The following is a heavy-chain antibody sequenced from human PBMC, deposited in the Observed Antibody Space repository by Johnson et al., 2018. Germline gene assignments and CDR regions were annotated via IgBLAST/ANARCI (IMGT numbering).Heavy chain of an antibody. D-gene: IGHD3-22*01. CDR3: ARGLTYYYDSSGYSRPGNAFDI. CDR1: GFTFSSYA. CDR2: ISYDGSNK. Sequence: QVQLVESGGGVVQPGRSLRLSCAASGFTFSSYAMHWVRQAPGKGLEWVAVISYDGSNKYYADSVKGRFTISRDNSKNTLYLQMNSLRAEDTAVYYCARGLTYYYDSSGYSRPGNAFDIWGQGTMVTVSS. J-gene: IGHJ3*02. V-gene: IGHV3-30-3*01.